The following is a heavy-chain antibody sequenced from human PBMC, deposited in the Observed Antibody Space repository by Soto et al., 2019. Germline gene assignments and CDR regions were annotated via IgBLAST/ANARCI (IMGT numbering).Heavy chain of an antibody. CDR3: ARTMYSSSGDFDY. D-gene: IGHD6-6*01. J-gene: IGHJ4*02. CDR2: ISYDGSNK. CDR1: GFTFSSYA. Sequence: PGGSLRLSCAASGFTFSSYAMHWVRQAPGKGLEWVAVISYDGSNKYYADSVKGRFTISRDNSKNTLYLQMNSLRAEDTAVYYCARTMYSSSGDFDYWGQGTLVTVS. V-gene: IGHV3-30-3*01.